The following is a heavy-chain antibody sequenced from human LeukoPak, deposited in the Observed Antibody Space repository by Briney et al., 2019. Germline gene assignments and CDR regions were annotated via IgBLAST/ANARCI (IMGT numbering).Heavy chain of an antibody. CDR2: INPNSGGT. D-gene: IGHD4-17*01. V-gene: IGHV1-2*02. CDR1: GYTFTGYY. J-gene: IGHJ3*02. Sequence: APVKPSCKASGYTFTGYYMHWVRQSPGQGLEWMGWINPNSGGTNYAQKFQGRVTMTRDTSISTAYMELSRLRSEDTAVYYCARDTTVTTADAFDIWGQGPMVTVSS. CDR3: ARDTTVTTADAFDI.